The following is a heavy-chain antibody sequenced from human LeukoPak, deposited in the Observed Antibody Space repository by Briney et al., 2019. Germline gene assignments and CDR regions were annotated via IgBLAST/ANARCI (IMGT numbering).Heavy chain of an antibody. Sequence: GGSLRLSCAASGFTFSSYSMNWVRQAPGKGLEWVSYISSSSSTIYYADSVKGRFTISRDNAKNSLYLQMNSLRDEDTAVYYCARGSGYYYDSSGYSDYWGQGTLVTVSS. CDR2: ISSSSSTI. V-gene: IGHV3-48*02. CDR1: GFTFSSYS. D-gene: IGHD3-22*01. CDR3: ARGSGYYYDSSGYSDY. J-gene: IGHJ4*02.